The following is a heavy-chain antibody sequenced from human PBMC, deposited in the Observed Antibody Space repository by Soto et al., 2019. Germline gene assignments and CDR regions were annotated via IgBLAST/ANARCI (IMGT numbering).Heavy chain of an antibody. Sequence: QVQLVQSGPEVKKPAASVQVSCKASGYPFTSYGIVWVRQAPGQGLEWMGWISPYSGETRYTEKFQDRLTLTTDISTSTAYMDLRSLTSDDTAVYFCARGPVAGSDFWGQGTLVIVSS. J-gene: IGHJ4*02. CDR3: ARGPVAGSDF. V-gene: IGHV1-18*01. CDR1: GYPFTSYG. CDR2: ISPYSGET. D-gene: IGHD6-19*01.